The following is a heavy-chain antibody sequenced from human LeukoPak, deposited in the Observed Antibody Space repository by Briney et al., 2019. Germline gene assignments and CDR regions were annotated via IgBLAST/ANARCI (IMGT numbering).Heavy chain of an antibody. CDR2: INPSGGST. Sequence: ASVKVSCKASGYTFTSYYMHWVRQAPGQGLEWMGIINPSGGSTSYAQKFQGRVTMTRDTSTSTVYMELSSLRPEDTAVYYCARVSNGDYFDYWGQGTLVTVSS. CDR1: GYTFTSYY. CDR3: ARVSNGDYFDY. J-gene: IGHJ4*02. V-gene: IGHV1-46*01. D-gene: IGHD4-17*01.